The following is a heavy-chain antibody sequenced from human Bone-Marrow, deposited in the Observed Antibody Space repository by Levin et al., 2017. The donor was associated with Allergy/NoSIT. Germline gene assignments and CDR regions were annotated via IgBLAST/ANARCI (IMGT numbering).Heavy chain of an antibody. D-gene: IGHD3-9*01. CDR3: AKGSLAFDWILDNFDA. J-gene: IGHJ4*02. Sequence: GGSLRLSCAVSGFTFNTYAMSWVRQAPGKGLEWVATISDTGISTYYTDSVKGRFTISRANPKNTLYLQMSSLRPEDTAVYYCAKGSLAFDWILDNFDAWGQGTQVTVSS. V-gene: IGHV3-23*01. CDR2: ISDTGIST. CDR1: GFTFNTYA.